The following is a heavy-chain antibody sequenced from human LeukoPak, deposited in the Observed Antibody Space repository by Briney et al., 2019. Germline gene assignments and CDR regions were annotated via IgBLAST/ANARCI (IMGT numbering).Heavy chain of an antibody. CDR1: GGSISSGDYY. J-gene: IGHJ6*02. CDR2: IYYSGST. D-gene: IGHD5-12*01. Sequence: PSETLSLTCTVSGGSISSGDYYWSWIRQPPGKGLEWIGYIYYSGSTYYNPSLKSRVTISVDTSKNQFSLKLSSVTAADTAVYYCARDPVLRTVWVTNYYYYGMDVWGQGTTVTVSS. CDR3: ARDPVLRTVWVTNYYYYGMDV. V-gene: IGHV4-30-4*01.